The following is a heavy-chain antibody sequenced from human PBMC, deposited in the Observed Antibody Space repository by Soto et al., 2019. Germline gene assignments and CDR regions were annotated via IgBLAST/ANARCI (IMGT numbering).Heavy chain of an antibody. Sequence: SETLSLTCSVSGGSISTVGHYWTWIRQPPGKGLEWIGSIYHTGSTYYSKFLRSRLTMSVDTSKSQFSLRLSSVTAADTAVYYCARAAGTLRSRNCDYWGQGSLVTVSS. CDR2: IYHTGST. V-gene: IGHV4-31*03. J-gene: IGHJ4*02. CDR1: GGSISTVGHY. CDR3: ARAAGTLRSRNCDY. D-gene: IGHD6-13*01.